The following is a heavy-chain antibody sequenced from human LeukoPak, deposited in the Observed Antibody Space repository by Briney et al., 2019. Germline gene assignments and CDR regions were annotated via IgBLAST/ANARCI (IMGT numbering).Heavy chain of an antibody. J-gene: IGHJ5*02. CDR2: IIPIFGTA. CDR3: ASYYDYAPQAWFDP. Sequence: SVKVSCKASGGTFSSYAISWVRQAPGQGLEWMGGIIPIFGTANYAQKFQGRVTITADESTSTAYMELSSLRSEDTAVYYCASYYDYAPQAWFDPWGQGTLVTVSS. V-gene: IGHV1-69*01. CDR1: GGTFSSYA. D-gene: IGHD3-16*01.